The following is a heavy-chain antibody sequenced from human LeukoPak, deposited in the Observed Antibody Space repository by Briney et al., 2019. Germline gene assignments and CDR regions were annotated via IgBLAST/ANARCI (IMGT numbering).Heavy chain of an antibody. V-gene: IGHV3-21*01. CDR3: ARDLNWETY. D-gene: IGHD7-27*01. J-gene: IGHJ4*02. CDR2: IFPSGGEI. Sequence: GGSLRLSCAASGFTFSTFAMIWVRQPPGKGLEWVSSIFPSGGEIHYADSVRGRFTISRDNAKNSLYLQMNSLRVEDTAVYYCARDLNWETYWGQGTLVSVSS. CDR1: GFTFSTFA.